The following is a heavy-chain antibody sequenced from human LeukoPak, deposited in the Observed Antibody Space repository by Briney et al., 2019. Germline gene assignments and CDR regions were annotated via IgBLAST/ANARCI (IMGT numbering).Heavy chain of an antibody. J-gene: IGHJ4*02. CDR1: GDSISSFY. CDR3: ARGFETGSIDY. CDR2: IYYSGST. V-gene: IGHV4-59*01. Sequence: SETLSLTCTVSGDSISSFYWSWIRQPPGKGLEWIGYIYYSGSTNYNPSLKSRVTISVNTSKNQFSLKLSSVTAADTAVYYCARGFETGSIDYWGQGTLVTVSS. D-gene: IGHD3-9*01.